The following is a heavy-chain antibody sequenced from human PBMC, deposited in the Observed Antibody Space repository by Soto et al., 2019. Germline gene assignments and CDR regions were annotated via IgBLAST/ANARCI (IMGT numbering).Heavy chain of an antibody. CDR1: GGSVSSGVYY. V-gene: IGHV4-61*08. J-gene: IGHJ6*02. Sequence: SETLSLTCTVSGGSVSSGVYYWTGIRQPPGNGLEWIGSVYHSGTTNYHPSLKSRVTISIDTSKSQFSLQLRSVTAADTAVYYCARDAKVDTDLGGYYYYDMDVWGQGTTGTVSS. CDR3: ARDAKVDTDLGGYYYYDMDV. CDR2: VYHSGTT. D-gene: IGHD5-18*01.